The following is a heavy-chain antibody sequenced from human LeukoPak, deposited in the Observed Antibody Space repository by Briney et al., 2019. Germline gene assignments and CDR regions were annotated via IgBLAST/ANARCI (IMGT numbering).Heavy chain of an antibody. Sequence: SEALSLTCTVSGGSISSSSYYWGWIRQPPGKGLEWIGSIYYSGCTYYNPSLKSRVTISVDTSKNQFSLKPSPVTAADTAVYYCARVESGYDLYYFGYWGQGTLVTVSS. D-gene: IGHD5-12*01. CDR2: IYYSGCT. J-gene: IGHJ4*02. CDR3: ARVESGYDLYYFGY. V-gene: IGHV4-39*01. CDR1: GGSISSSSYY.